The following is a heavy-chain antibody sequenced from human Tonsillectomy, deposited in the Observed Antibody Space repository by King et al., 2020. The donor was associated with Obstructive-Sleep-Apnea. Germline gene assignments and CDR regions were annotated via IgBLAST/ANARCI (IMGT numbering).Heavy chain of an antibody. CDR2: ISWVSGSI. V-gene: IGHV3-9*01. J-gene: IGHJ4*02. Sequence: VQLVESGGGLVQPGRSLRLSCEASGFTFDDYAMHCVRQAPGKGLGWVSAISWVSGSIGYADSVKGRVTISRENAKNSLYLQMNGLRAEDTALYYCAKGKRGSTSWYFDYWGQGTLVTVSS. CDR3: AKGKRGSTSWYFDY. CDR1: GFTFDDYA. D-gene: IGHD2-2*01.